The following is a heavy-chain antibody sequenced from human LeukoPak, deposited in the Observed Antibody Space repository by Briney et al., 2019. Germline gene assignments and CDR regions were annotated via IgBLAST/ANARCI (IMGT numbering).Heavy chain of an antibody. J-gene: IGHJ6*02. Sequence: GGSLRLSCAASGFSSRSYWMDWVRQTPEKGLEWVANIKQDGIEKYFVDSVKGRFAISRDNAKNSLYLQMNSLRAEDTAVYYCARDGIQLWFKYYYYYGMDVWGQGTTVTVSS. CDR1: GFSSRSYW. D-gene: IGHD5-18*01. CDR2: IKQDGIEK. CDR3: ARDGIQLWFKYYYYYGMDV. V-gene: IGHV3-7*01.